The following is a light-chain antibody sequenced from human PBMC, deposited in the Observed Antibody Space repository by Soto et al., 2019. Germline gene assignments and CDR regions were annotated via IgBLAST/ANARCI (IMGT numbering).Light chain of an antibody. CDR1: QSISSW. CDR2: KAC. V-gene: IGKV1-5*03. J-gene: IGKJ1*01. Sequence: DIQMTQSPSTLSASVGDRVTITCRASQSISSWLAWYQPKPGKAPKLLIYKACSLESGVPSRFSGRGSGTEVTLTISSLQPDDFAPYYCQQYNSYPWTFGQGTKVESK. CDR3: QQYNSYPWT.